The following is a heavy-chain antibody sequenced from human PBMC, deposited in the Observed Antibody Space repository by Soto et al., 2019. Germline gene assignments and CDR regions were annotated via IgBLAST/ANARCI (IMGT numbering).Heavy chain of an antibody. D-gene: IGHD3-16*01. CDR3: ARDRAGMGDRVGADYFDY. Sequence: ASVKVSCKASGGTFSSYTISWVRRAPGQGLEWMGRVIPILGIANYAQKFQGRVTITADKSTSTAYMELSSLRSEDTAVYYCARDRAGMGDRVGADYFDYWGQGTLVTVSS. CDR2: VIPILGIA. CDR1: GGTFSSYT. J-gene: IGHJ4*02. V-gene: IGHV1-69*04.